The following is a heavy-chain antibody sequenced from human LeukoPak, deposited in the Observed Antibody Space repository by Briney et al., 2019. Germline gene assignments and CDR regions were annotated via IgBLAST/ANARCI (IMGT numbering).Heavy chain of an antibody. CDR2: IYYSGST. V-gene: IGHV4-39*01. Sequence: SETLSLTCIVSGASISNSSYYWGWLRQAPGKGLEWIGSIYYSGSTYYNPSLKSRVTISVDTSKNQFSLKLSSVTAADTAVYYCARHGASSGSGWRVFDYWGQGTLVTVSS. CDR1: GASISNSSYY. J-gene: IGHJ4*02. D-gene: IGHD6-19*01. CDR3: ARHGASSGSGWRVFDY.